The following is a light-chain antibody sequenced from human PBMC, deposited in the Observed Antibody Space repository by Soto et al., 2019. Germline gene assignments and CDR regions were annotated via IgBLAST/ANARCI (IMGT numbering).Light chain of an antibody. CDR2: KAS. J-gene: IGKJ1*01. Sequence: DIQMTQSPSTLSASVGDRVTLTCRASQSISSWLAWYQQKPGKAPNLLIYKASTLESGVPSRFSGSGSGTEFTLTISSLQPDDFATYYCQQYNNYPRTFGQGTKVDIK. CDR1: QSISSW. CDR3: QQYNNYPRT. V-gene: IGKV1-5*03.